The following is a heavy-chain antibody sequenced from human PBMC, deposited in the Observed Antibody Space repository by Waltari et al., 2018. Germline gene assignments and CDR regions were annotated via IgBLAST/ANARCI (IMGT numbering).Heavy chain of an antibody. J-gene: IGHJ4*02. V-gene: IGHV4-59*01. CDR3: ARGRGDY. CDR2: IYYSGST. Sequence: QVQLQESGPGLVKPSETLSLTCTVSGGSISSYYWSWIRQPPGKGLEWIGYIYYSGSTNYTPSLKSRVTISVDTSKNQFSLKLSSVTAADTAVYYCARGRGDYWGQGTLVTVSS. CDR1: GGSISSYY. D-gene: IGHD3-10*01.